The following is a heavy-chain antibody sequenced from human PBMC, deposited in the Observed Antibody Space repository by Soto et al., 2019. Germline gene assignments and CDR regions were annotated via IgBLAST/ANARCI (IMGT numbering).Heavy chain of an antibody. V-gene: IGHV1-69*01. CDR3: ARNVTYSGSRSQHSGMDV. D-gene: IGHD6-6*01. CDR1: GGTFANFI. Sequence: QVQLVQSGAEVKEPGSSVKVSCKASGGTFANFIMNWVRQTPGQGLEWMGGIVPMFGTATYAEKFKGRVTISATASTSTAYTELTSLRSEDTAVYYDARNVTYSGSRSQHSGMDVWGQGTMVTVS. J-gene: IGHJ6*02. CDR2: IVPMFGTA.